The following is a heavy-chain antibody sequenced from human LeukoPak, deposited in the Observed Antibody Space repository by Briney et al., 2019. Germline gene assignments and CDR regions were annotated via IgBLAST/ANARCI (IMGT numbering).Heavy chain of an antibody. Sequence: ASVKVSCKASGYSFTSYYMHWVRQAPGQGLEWMGLINPSGSSTTYAQKFQGRVTMTRDMFTSTDYMELTSLTSDDTAVYYCARDDSVGETAWWFDPWGQGTLVTVSS. D-gene: IGHD1-26*01. CDR1: GYSFTSYY. J-gene: IGHJ5*02. CDR2: INPSGSST. CDR3: ARDDSVGETAWWFDP. V-gene: IGHV1-46*01.